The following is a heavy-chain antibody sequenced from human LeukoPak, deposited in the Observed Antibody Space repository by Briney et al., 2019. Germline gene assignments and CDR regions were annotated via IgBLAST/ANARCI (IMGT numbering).Heavy chain of an antibody. Sequence: PSETLSLTCTVSGGSISSYYWSWIRQPAGKGLEWIGRIYTSGSTNYNPSLKSRVTMSVDTSKNQFSLKLSSVTAADTAVYYCARLLPAARYYYYYYMDVWGKGTTVTVSS. D-gene: IGHD2-2*01. J-gene: IGHJ6*03. CDR3: ARLLPAARYYYYYYMDV. CDR2: IYTSGST. V-gene: IGHV4-4*07. CDR1: GGSISSYY.